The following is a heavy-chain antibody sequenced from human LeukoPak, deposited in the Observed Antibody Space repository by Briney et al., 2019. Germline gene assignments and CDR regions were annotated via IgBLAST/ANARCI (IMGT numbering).Heavy chain of an antibody. CDR3: ASGVVPAAYIDY. Sequence: SETLSLTCTVSGGSISSYYWSWIRQPPGKGLEWIGYIYYSGSTNYNPSLKSRVTISVDTSKNQFSLKLSSVTAADTAVYYCASGVVPAAYIDYWGQGTLVTVSS. V-gene: IGHV4-59*01. CDR1: GGSISSYY. CDR2: IYYSGST. J-gene: IGHJ4*02. D-gene: IGHD2-2*01.